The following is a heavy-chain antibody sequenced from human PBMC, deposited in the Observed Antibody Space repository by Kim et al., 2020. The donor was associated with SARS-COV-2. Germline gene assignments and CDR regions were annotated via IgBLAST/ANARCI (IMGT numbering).Heavy chain of an antibody. CDR1: GFTFSNAW. J-gene: IGHJ4*02. Sequence: GGSLRLSCAASGFTFSNAWMSWVRQAPGKGLEWVGRIKSKTDGGTTDYAAPVKGRFTISRDDSKNTLYLQMNSLKTEDTAVYYCTTTPREDYDFWSGYRAIYYFDYWGQGTLVTVSS. CDR2: IKSKTDGGTT. D-gene: IGHD3-3*01. CDR3: TTTPREDYDFWSGYRAIYYFDY. V-gene: IGHV3-15*01.